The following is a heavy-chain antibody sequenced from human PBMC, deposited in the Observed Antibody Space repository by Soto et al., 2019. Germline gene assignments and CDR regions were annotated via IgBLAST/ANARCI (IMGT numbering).Heavy chain of an antibody. CDR2: IDPEDGKT. D-gene: IGHD6-13*01. CDR3: TPGASAGRRDF. Sequence: QVQVVQSGGEAKKPGASVKVSCRVSGFTFSDLSIHWVRQSPGKGLEWMGGIDPEDGKTIYAPKFQGRLTMTEDSSSDTAYLEVNKLMSNDTAFYYCTPGASAGRRDFWGQGTLVTVSS. CDR1: GFTFSDLS. J-gene: IGHJ4*02. V-gene: IGHV1-24*01.